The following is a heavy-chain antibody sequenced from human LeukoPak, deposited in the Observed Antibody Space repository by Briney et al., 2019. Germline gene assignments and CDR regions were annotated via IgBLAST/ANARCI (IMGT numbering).Heavy chain of an antibody. V-gene: IGHV3-53*03. CDR1: GFSVGFNY. J-gene: IGHJ4*02. CDR3: SGGPAGRRY. Sequence: GGSLRLSCAASGFSVGFNYMTWVRQAPGKGLEWVSVIYSGGNTDYADSVKGRFTISRDNSKNTVYLQMTALRVEDTAVYYCSGGPAGRRYWGQGNLVTVSS. CDR2: IYSGGNT.